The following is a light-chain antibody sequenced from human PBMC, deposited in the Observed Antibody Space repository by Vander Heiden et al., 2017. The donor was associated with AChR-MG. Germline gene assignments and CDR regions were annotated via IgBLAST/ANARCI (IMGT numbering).Light chain of an antibody. CDR1: KLGDKY. CDR3: QAWDSSTVV. V-gene: IGLV3-1*01. CDR2: HDS. J-gene: IGLJ2*01. Sequence: SYELTQPPSVSVYPGQTASITCSGDKLGDKYACWYQQKPGQSPVLVIYHDSKRPSGIPERFAGSNSGKTATLTISGTQAMDEADYYCQAWDSSTVVFGGGTKLTVL.